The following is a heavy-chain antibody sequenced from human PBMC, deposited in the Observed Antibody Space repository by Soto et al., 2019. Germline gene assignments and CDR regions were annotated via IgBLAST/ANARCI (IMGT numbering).Heavy chain of an antibody. CDR2: IIPILGIA. Sequence: QVQLVQSGAEVKKPGSSVKVSCKASGGTFSSYTISWVRQAPGQGLEWMGRIIPILGIATYAQKFQGRVTITADKSTGTAYMELSSLRSDDTAVYYCARARYYYYYGMDVWRQGTTVTVSS. CDR1: GGTFSSYT. V-gene: IGHV1-69*02. CDR3: ARARYYYYYGMDV. J-gene: IGHJ6*02.